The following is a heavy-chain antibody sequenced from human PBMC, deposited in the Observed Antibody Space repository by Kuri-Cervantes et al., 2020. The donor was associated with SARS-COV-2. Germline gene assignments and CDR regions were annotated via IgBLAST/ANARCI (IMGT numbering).Heavy chain of an antibody. D-gene: IGHD3-3*01. CDR1: GYTFTSYG. J-gene: IGHJ2*01. CDR3: ARVREADYDFWSGYTYWYFDL. V-gene: IGHV1-18*01. CDR2: ISAYNCNT. Sequence: ASVKVSCKASGYTFTSYGISWVRQAPGQGLEWMGWISAYNCNTNYAQKLQGRVTMTTDTSTSTAYMELRSLRSDDTAVYYCARVREADYDFWSGYTYWYFDLWGRGTLVTVSS.